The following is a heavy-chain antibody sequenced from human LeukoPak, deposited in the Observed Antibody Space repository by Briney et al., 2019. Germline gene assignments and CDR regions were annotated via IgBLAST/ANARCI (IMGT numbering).Heavy chain of an antibody. D-gene: IGHD3-9*01. J-gene: IGHJ6*04. CDR1: GFTFSSYS. CDR2: ISSSSSYI. V-gene: IGHV3-21*01. CDR3: ARDAYDILTGGGDGMDV. Sequence: GGSLRLSCAASGFTFSSYSMNWVRQAPGKGLEWVSPISSSSSYIYYADSVKGRFTISRDNAKNSLYLQMNRLRAEDTAVYYCARDAYDILTGGGDGMDVWGKGTTVTVSS.